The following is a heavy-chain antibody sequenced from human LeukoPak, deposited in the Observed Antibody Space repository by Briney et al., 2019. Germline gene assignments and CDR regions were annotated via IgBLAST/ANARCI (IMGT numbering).Heavy chain of an antibody. Sequence: ASVKVSCKASGYTFTDYYIHWVRQAPGQRLEWMGRMNPNSGGTNYAPNFQGRVTITRDTSISTAYMEMSRLTCDDTAVFYCARALDYVFAYWGQGTLVTVFS. J-gene: IGHJ4*02. CDR1: GYTFTDYY. V-gene: IGHV1-2*06. CDR2: MNPNSGGT. CDR3: ARALDYVFAY. D-gene: IGHD4-17*01.